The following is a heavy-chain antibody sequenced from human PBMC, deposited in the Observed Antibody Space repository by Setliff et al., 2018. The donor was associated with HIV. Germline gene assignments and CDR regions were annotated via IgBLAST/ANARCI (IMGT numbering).Heavy chain of an antibody. CDR2: MSGINDNT. J-gene: IGHJ4*02. CDR3: ARGVFDY. Sequence: GGSLRLSCAASGFTFSSYGMNWVRQAPGKGLEWLPLMSGINDNTHYADSVKGRFAISRDNSKNTLYLQMNSLRAEDTAVYYCARGVFDYWGQGALVTVSS. CDR1: GFTFSSYG. V-gene: IGHV3-23*01.